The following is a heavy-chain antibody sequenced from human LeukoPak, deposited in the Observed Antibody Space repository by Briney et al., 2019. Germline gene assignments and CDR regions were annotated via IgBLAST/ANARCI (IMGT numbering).Heavy chain of an antibody. Sequence: ETLSLTCTVSGGSISSGDYYWSWVRQAPGKGLEWVSSISGGDINTDYADSMKGRFTISRDNSKNTLYLQMNSLRAEDTAVYYCAKVGGAYYYDSSGHGMDVWGQGTTVTVSS. CDR2: ISGGDINT. J-gene: IGHJ6*02. V-gene: IGHV3-23*01. CDR1: GGSISSGDYY. CDR3: AKVGGAYYYDSSGHGMDV. D-gene: IGHD3-22*01.